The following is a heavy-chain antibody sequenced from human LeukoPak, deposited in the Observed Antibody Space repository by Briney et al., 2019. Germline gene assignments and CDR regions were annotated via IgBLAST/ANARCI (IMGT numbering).Heavy chain of an antibody. CDR1: GFTFSSYA. CDR2: XXXXGGST. D-gene: IGHD5-12*01. Sequence: GGSLXLSXXASGFTFSSYAMSWVRQAPGKGLXWXXXXXXXGGSTYYADSVKGRFTISRDNSKNTLYLQMNSLRAEDTAVYYCARAYSDLRGYSGYAALIWGQGTMVTVSS. J-gene: IGHJ3*02. CDR3: ARAYSDLRGYSGYAALI. V-gene: IGHV3-23*01.